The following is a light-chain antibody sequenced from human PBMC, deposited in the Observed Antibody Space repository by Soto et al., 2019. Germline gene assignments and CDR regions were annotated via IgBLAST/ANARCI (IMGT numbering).Light chain of an antibody. CDR2: GAS. V-gene: IGKV3-20*01. Sequence: EIVLTHSPGTLPLSPGDIATLSCSAIQSVSSNSLAWHQQKPRQAPRLLISGASTRATGIPDRFSGSGSGTDFTLTISRLEPEDFAVYYCHQYGSSQTFGQGTKVDIK. J-gene: IGKJ1*01. CDR1: QSVSSNS. CDR3: HQYGSSQT.